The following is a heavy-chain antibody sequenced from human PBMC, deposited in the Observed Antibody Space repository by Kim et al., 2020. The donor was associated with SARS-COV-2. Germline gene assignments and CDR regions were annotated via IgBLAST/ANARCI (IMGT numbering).Heavy chain of an antibody. CDR2: IYPDDSET. D-gene: IGHD3-10*01. V-gene: IGHV5-51*01. CDR1: GYSFTNYW. CDR3: ARLTWFVPIDY. Sequence: GESLKISCKGSGYSFTNYWIGWVRQMPGKGLEWMGIIYPDDSETRYRPSFQGQVTISADKSSSTAYLQWRSLKASDTAMYYCARLTWFVPIDYWGQGTLLTVSS. J-gene: IGHJ4*02.